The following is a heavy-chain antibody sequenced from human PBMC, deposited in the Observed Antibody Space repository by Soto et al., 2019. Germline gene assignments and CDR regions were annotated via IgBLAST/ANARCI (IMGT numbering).Heavy chain of an antibody. J-gene: IGHJ4*02. D-gene: IGHD3-3*01. CDR3: AKVTIFGVVDY. Sequence: EVHLLESGGGLVQPGGSLRLSCTASGFTFSRDAMRWVRQAPGKGLEWVATINNSGTSTNYADSVKGRFTISRDNAKNTLYVQMSSLRANDPAVYYCAKVTIFGVVDYWGQGTLVTVYS. V-gene: IGHV3-23*01. CDR2: INNSGTST. CDR1: GFTFSRDA.